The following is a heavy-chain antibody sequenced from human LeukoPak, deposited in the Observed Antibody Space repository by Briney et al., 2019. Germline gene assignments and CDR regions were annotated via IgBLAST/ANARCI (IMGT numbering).Heavy chain of an antibody. V-gene: IGHV3-53*01. J-gene: IGHJ6*04. CDR1: GFIVSTNS. CDR2: IDSGGNP. Sequence: PGGSLRLSCAASGFIVSTNSMFWVRQAPGKGLEWVSSIDSGGNPYYADSVKGRFTISRDSSRNTVYLQMDSLRVDDTAIYHCARGQGDVWGKGTTVTVSS. CDR3: ARGQGDV.